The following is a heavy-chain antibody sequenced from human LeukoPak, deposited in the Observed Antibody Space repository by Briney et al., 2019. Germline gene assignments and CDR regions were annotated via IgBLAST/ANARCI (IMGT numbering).Heavy chain of an antibody. CDR2: INPSGGST. J-gene: IGHJ4*02. V-gene: IGHV1-46*01. CDR1: GYTFTSYY. D-gene: IGHD1-26*01. Sequence: ASVKVSCKASGYTFTSYYMHWVRQAPGQGLEWMGIINPSGGSTSYAQKFQGRVTTTRDTSTSTVYMELRSLRSDDTAVYYCARAAGGSYGVYWGQGTLVTVSS. CDR3: ARAAGGSYGVY.